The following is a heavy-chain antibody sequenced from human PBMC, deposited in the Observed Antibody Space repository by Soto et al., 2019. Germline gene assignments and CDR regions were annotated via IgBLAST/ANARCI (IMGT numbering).Heavy chain of an antibody. D-gene: IGHD1-26*01. J-gene: IGHJ5*02. CDR2: IYYSGST. V-gene: IGHV4-39*01. CDR3: ARQRASYSNWFDP. CDR1: GVSITSISYH. Sequence: AETLSLTCTVSGVSITSISYHWGGICQPPGKGLEWIGSIYYSGSTYYNPSLKSRVTISVDTSKNQFSLKLSSVTAADTAVYYCARQRASYSNWFDPWGQGTLVTVS.